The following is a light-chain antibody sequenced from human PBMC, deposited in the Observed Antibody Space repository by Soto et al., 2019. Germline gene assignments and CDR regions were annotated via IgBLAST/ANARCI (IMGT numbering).Light chain of an antibody. Sequence: LTQSPGTLSLSPLERDSLSCTASQSISSLLAWYQQKPGQDPRLLIYSASTRATGITDRFSGSGSGADFTLTISSLQSEDFAVYYCQKYYDWPITGGHGTRLAI. J-gene: IGKJ5*01. CDR1: QSISSL. CDR3: QKYYDWPIT. CDR2: SAS. V-gene: IGKV3-15*01.